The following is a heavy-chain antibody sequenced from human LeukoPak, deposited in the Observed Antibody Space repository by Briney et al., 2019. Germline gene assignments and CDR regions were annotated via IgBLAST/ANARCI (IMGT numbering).Heavy chain of an antibody. D-gene: IGHD3-22*01. CDR3: ARSHYYDSSGHFDY. CDR2: IIPIFGTA. J-gene: IGHJ4*02. V-gene: IGHV1-69*05. CDR1: GGTFSSYA. Sequence: ASVKVSCKASGGTFSSYAISWVRQAPGQGLEWMGRIIPIFGTANYAQKFQGRVTITTDESTSTAYMEPSSLRSEDTAVYYCARSHYYDSSGHFDYWGQGTLVTVSS.